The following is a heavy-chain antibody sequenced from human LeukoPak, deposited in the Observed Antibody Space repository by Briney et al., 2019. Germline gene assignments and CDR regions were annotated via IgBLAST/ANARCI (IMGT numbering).Heavy chain of an antibody. CDR3: ASYYDSSAVITYAFDI. Sequence: GASVKVSCKASGYTFTGYYMHWVRQAPGQGLEWMGWINPNSGGTNYAQKFQGRVTMTRNTSISTAYMELSSLRSEDTAVYYCASYYDSSAVITYAFDIWGQGTMVTVSS. D-gene: IGHD3-22*01. J-gene: IGHJ3*02. V-gene: IGHV1-2*02. CDR1: GYTFTGYY. CDR2: INPNSGGT.